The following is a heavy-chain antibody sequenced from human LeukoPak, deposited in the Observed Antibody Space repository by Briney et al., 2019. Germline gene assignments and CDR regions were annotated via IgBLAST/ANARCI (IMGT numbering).Heavy chain of an antibody. D-gene: IGHD3-10*01. CDR2: IYYSGNT. CDR1: GGSISSSSYY. V-gene: IGHV4-39*07. Sequence: SETLSLTCTVPGGSISSSSYYWGWIRQSPGKGLEWIGSIYYSGNTYYNPSHKSRVTISVDTSKNQFSLKLSSVTAADTAVYYCARRGRYYYGSGSYQWYNWFDPWGQGTLVTVSS. J-gene: IGHJ5*02. CDR3: ARRGRYYYGSGSYQWYNWFDP.